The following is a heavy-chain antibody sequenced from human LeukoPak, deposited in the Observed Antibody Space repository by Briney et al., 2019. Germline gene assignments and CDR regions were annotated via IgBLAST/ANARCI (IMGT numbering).Heavy chain of an antibody. CDR2: IGTAGDT. CDR3: ARDTVERRYFDC. CDR1: GFTFSSYD. J-gene: IGHJ4*02. Sequence: GGSLRLSCAASGFTFSSYDMHWVRQATGQGLEWVSAIGTAGDTYYPGSVKGRFTISRENAKNSLYLQMNSLRAEDTAVYHCARDTVERRYFDCWGQGTLVTVSS. D-gene: IGHD4-23*01. V-gene: IGHV3-13*04.